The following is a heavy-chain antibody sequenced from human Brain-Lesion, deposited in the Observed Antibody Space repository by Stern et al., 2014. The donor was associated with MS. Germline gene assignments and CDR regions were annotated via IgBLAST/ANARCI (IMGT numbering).Heavy chain of an antibody. J-gene: IGHJ4*02. CDR3: ARRRQYYYGSGDY. Sequence: VQLVESGAEVKKPGASVKVSCKASGYTFTSYDVTWVRQAPGQGLEWMGWRNPDSGNIGYAQKFQGRVIMTRSTSISTAYMELTSLRSEDTAVYYCARRRQYYYGSGDYWGQGTLVTVSS. D-gene: IGHD3-10*01. V-gene: IGHV1-8*01. CDR2: RNPDSGNI. CDR1: GYTFTSYD.